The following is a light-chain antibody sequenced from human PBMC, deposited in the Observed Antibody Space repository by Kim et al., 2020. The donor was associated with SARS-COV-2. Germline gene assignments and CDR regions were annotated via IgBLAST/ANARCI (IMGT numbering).Light chain of an antibody. CDR3: CSTSNTLDYV. V-gene: IGLV2-14*03. Sequence: GQSITISGSGTSGYIGNSNSVTWYQQHSGEAPRLIIYDVRDRPSGVSARFSGSKSANMASLTISGLRSEDEADYYCCSTSNTLDYVFGSGTKVTVL. J-gene: IGLJ1*01. CDR1: SGYIGNSNS. CDR2: DVR.